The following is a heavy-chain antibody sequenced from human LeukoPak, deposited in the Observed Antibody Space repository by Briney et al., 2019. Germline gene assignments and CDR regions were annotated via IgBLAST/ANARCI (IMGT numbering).Heavy chain of an antibody. V-gene: IGHV1-18*01. CDR1: GYTFISYG. CDR3: AREGMGPGAFDI. D-gene: IGHD2-8*01. Sequence: ASVKVSCKASGYTFISYGINWVRQAPGQGLEWIGWISAYNGNTDYAQKVQGRVTMTTDTSTSTAYMELRSLRSDDTAVYYCAREGMGPGAFDIWGQGTMVTVSS. CDR2: ISAYNGNT. J-gene: IGHJ3*02.